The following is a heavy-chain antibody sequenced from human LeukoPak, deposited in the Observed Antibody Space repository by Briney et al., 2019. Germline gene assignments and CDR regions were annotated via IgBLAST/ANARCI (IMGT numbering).Heavy chain of an antibody. CDR3: ASDSGYDYYFDY. CDR2: IYYSGST. V-gene: IGHV4-39*01. Sequence: PSETLSLTCTVSGGSISSSSYYWGWIRQPPGKGLEWIGSIYYSGSTYSNPPLKSRVTISVDTSKNQFSLKLSSVTAADTAVYYCASDSGYDYYFDYWGQGTLVTVSS. CDR1: GGSISSSSYY. J-gene: IGHJ4*02. D-gene: IGHD5-12*01.